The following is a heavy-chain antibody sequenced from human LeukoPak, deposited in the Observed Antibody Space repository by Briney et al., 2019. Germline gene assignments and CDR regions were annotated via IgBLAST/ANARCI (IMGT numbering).Heavy chain of an antibody. CDR3: ARQIAANAFDV. CDR1: GYTFTTYY. D-gene: IGHD2-21*01. CDR2: INPSGGST. V-gene: IGHV1-46*04. Sequence: ASVKVSCKASGYTFTTYYIHWVRQAPGQGLEWMGVINPSGGSTSYAQKLQGRVTMTRDTSTSTLHMELNNLRSEDPAVYYCARQIAANAFDVWGQGTMVTVSS. J-gene: IGHJ3*01.